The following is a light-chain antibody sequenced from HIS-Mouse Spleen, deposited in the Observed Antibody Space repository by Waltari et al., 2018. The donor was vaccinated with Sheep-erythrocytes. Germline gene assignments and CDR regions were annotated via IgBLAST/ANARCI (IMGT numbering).Light chain of an antibody. Sequence: QSALTQPPSASGSPGQSVTISCTGTSRDVGGYKYCSWYQHHPGKAPKLMIYEVSKRPSGVPDRFSGSKSGNTASLTVSGLQAEDEADYYCSSYAGSNNWVFGGGTKLTVL. CDR2: EVS. CDR1: SRDVGGYKY. J-gene: IGLJ3*02. V-gene: IGLV2-8*01. CDR3: SSYAGSNNWV.